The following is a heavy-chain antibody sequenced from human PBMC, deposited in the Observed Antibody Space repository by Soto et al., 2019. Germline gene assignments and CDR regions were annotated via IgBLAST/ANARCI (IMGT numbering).Heavy chain of an antibody. Sequence: PGGSLRLSCAASGFTFSSYEMNWVRQAPGKGLEWVSYISGSGSTIYYADSVKGRFTISGDNAKNSLYLQMNSLRAEDTAVYYCARGYYGSGGLRYGMDLWGQGTTVTVSS. V-gene: IGHV3-48*03. CDR1: GFTFSSYE. CDR3: ARGYYGSGGLRYGMDL. D-gene: IGHD3-10*01. J-gene: IGHJ6*02. CDR2: ISGSGSTI.